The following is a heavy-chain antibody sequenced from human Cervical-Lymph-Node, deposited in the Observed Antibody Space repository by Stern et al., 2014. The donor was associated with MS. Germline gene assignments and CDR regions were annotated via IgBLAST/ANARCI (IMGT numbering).Heavy chain of an antibody. D-gene: IGHD2-21*01. J-gene: IGHJ4*02. V-gene: IGHV2-5*01. Sequence: ESGPTLVKPTQTLTLTCSFSGFTLTTSGVGVGWIRQPPGKALEWLALIYLNDDERYSPSLKSRLTITKGASKNQVVLRMTNMDPVDTASYYCAHVSDMWSLPFDFWGQGTLVTVAS. CDR3: AHVSDMWSLPFDF. CDR1: GFTLTTSGVG. CDR2: IYLNDDE.